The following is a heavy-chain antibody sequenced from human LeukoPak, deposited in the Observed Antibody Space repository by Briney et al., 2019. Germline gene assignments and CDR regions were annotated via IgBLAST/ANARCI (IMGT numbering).Heavy chain of an antibody. D-gene: IGHD6-19*01. J-gene: IGHJ4*02. CDR2: ISGSGGST. Sequence: GGSLRLSCAASGFAFSSCAMSWVHQAPGKGLEWVSAISGSGGSTYYADSVKGRFTISRDNSKNTLYLQMNSLRAEDTDVYYCAKGFPTSSVAGTTAIDYWGQGTLVTVSS. CDR3: AKGFPTSSVAGTTAIDY. CDR1: GFAFSSCA. V-gene: IGHV3-23*01.